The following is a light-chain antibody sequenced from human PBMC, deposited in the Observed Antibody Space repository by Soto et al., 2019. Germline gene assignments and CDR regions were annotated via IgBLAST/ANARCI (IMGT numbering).Light chain of an antibody. CDR2: DVS. J-gene: IGLJ3*02. CDR3: CSYGGSYTWV. Sequence: QSVLTQARSVSGSPGQSVTISCTGTSGDVGGYNFVSWYQQHPGNAPKLMIFDVSQRPSGVPDRFSGSKSGNTASLTISGLQAEDEADYYWCSYGGSYTWVFGGGTKLTVL. CDR1: SGDVGGYNF. V-gene: IGLV2-11*01.